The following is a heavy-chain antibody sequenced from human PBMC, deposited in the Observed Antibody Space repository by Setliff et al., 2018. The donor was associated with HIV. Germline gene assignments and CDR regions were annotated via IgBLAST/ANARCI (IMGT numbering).Heavy chain of an antibody. Sequence: ASVKVSCKTFVGIFVHYAMSWVRQAPGQGLEWMGWINPNSGGTKYALNFQGRVTMARDTSISTAYMELSRLRSDDTAVYYCARARVDTAMVTHYYYYMDVWGKGTTVTVSS. V-gene: IGHV1-2*02. CDR1: VGIFVHYA. CDR3: ARARVDTAMVTHYYYYMDV. J-gene: IGHJ6*03. D-gene: IGHD5-18*01. CDR2: INPNSGGT.